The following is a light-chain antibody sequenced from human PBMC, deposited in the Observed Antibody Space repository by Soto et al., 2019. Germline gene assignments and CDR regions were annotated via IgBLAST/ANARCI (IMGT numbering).Light chain of an antibody. CDR3: GTWDSSLSAYV. V-gene: IGLV1-51*01. Sequence: QSVLTQPPSVSAAPGQKVTISCSGSSSNVGNNYVSWYQKLPGTAPKLLIYDDNKRPSGIPDRFSGSKSGTSATLGITGLQTGDDADYYCGTWDSSLSAYVFGTGTKVTVL. CDR1: SSNVGNNY. J-gene: IGLJ1*01. CDR2: DDN.